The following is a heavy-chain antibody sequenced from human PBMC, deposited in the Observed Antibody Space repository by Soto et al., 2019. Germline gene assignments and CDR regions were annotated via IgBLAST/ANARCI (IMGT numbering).Heavy chain of an antibody. Sequence: QVQLVQSGAEVKKPGASVKVSCKASGYTFTSYAISWVRQAPGQGLEWMGWISAYNGNTNYAQKPQGRVTMTTDTSTSTAYRELRSRRSDDTAVYYCERDAPPEDYWGQGNLVTVSS. CDR1: GYTFTSYA. CDR3: ERDAPPEDY. CDR2: ISAYNGNT. J-gene: IGHJ4*02. V-gene: IGHV1-18*01.